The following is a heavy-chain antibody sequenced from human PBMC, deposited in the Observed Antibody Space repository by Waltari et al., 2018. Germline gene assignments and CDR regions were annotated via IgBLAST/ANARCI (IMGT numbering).Heavy chain of an antibody. D-gene: IGHD1-1*01. J-gene: IGHJ4*02. CDR2: ISVFNGHT. CDR1: GYTFTSYG. Sequence: QVQLVQSGNEVKKPGASVKVSCKASGYTFTSYGISWVRQAPGQGLEWMGWISVFNGHTNYAQRLQGRVTITADRSTDTVYMELIRLTSDDTAMYYCARTTTLKSLDYWGQGTLVTVSS. V-gene: IGHV1-18*01. CDR3: ARTTTLKSLDY.